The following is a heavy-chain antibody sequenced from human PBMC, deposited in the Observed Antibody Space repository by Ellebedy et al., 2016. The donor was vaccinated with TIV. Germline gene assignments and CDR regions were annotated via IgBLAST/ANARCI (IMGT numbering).Heavy chain of an antibody. CDR1: GGSISSSNW. V-gene: IGHV4-4*02. D-gene: IGHD3-16*01. J-gene: IGHJ3*02. Sequence: SETLSLTCTVSGGSISSSNWWSWVRQPPGKGLEWIGEIYHSGSTNYNPSLKSRVTISVDKSKNQFSLKLSPVTAADTAVYYCARVHRVWGSHRAFDIWGQGTMVTVSS. CDR2: IYHSGST. CDR3: ARVHRVWGSHRAFDI.